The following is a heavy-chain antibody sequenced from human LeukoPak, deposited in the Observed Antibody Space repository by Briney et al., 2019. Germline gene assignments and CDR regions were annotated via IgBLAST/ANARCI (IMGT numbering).Heavy chain of an antibody. J-gene: IGHJ4*02. Sequence: GGSLRLSCAASGFTFSSYAVSWVRQAPGKGLEWVGRIKSKTDGGTTDYAAPVKGRFTISRDDSKNTLYLQMNSLKTEDTAVYYCTTEYCSGGSCYDYWGQGTLVTVSS. CDR2: IKSKTDGGTT. CDR1: GFTFSSYA. D-gene: IGHD2-15*01. V-gene: IGHV3-15*01. CDR3: TTEYCSGGSCYDY.